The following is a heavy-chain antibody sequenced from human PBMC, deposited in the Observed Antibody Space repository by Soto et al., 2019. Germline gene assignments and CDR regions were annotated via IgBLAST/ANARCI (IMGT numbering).Heavy chain of an antibody. CDR3: ARLGGGSLDS. CDR2: IYYTGNT. D-gene: IGHD1-26*01. Sequence: SETLSLTCSVSGGSISHGGYHWSWIRQDPGKGLEWLGYIYYTGNTYYNPSLRSRLTISIDTTKSQFLLNLSSVTAADTAIYYCARLGGGSLDSWGQRTRVTVS. J-gene: IGHJ5*01. CDR1: GGSISHGGYH. V-gene: IGHV4-31*03.